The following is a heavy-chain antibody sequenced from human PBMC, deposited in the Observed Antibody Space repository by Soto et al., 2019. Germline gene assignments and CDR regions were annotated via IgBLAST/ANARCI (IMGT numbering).Heavy chain of an antibody. CDR2: TYYRSKWYN. D-gene: IGHD6-13*01. CDR1: GDSVSSNSAA. Sequence: PSQTLSLTCAISGDSVSSNSAAWNWIRQSPSRGLEWLGRTYYRSKWYNDYAVSVKSRITINPDTSKNQFSLQLNSVTPEDTAVYYCAREGQQQLVSNYYYYYGMDVWGQGTTVTVSS. V-gene: IGHV6-1*01. J-gene: IGHJ6*02. CDR3: AREGQQQLVSNYYYYYGMDV.